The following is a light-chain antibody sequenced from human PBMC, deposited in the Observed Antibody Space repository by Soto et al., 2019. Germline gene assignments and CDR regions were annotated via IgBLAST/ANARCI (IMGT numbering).Light chain of an antibody. CDR1: QSVSSY. V-gene: IGKV3-15*01. CDR3: QQYTNWPVMYT. Sequence: EIVLTQSPATLSLSPGERATLSCRASQSVSSYLAWYQQKPGQAPRLLIYGVSNRAPGIPARFSGSESGTEFTLTTSGLQSEDFAVYYCQQYTNWPVMYTFGQGTKLEI. CDR2: GVS. J-gene: IGKJ2*01.